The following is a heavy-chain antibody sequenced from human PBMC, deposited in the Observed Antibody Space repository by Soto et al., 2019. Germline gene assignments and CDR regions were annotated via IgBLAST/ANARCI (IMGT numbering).Heavy chain of an antibody. CDR2: ISNDGSQK. D-gene: IGHD6-25*01. J-gene: IGHJ4*02. V-gene: IGHV3-30*04. CDR1: GFTFSYYA. CDR3: ARAGGGYLDY. Sequence: QVQLEESGGGVVQPGRSLRLSCAASGFTFSYYALHWVRQAPGKGLEWVAYISNDGSQKLYTDSVKGRLSISRDNSKNTRYLEMNSLRAEDTGVYYCARAGGGYLDYWGQGSLVTVSS.